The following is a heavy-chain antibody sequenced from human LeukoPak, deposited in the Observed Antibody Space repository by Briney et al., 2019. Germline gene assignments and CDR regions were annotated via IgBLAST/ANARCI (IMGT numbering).Heavy chain of an antibody. V-gene: IGHV3-7*04. D-gene: IGHD1-26*01. Sequence: GGSLRLSCAASGFTFSSSWMSWLRQAPGKGLEWVANIKQDESERLYVASVKGRFTISRDNAKNSLYLQINSLSPEDTAVYYCAKDTVGVLDYWGQGILVAVSS. CDR3: AKDTVGVLDY. CDR1: GFTFSSSW. CDR2: IKQDESER. J-gene: IGHJ4*02.